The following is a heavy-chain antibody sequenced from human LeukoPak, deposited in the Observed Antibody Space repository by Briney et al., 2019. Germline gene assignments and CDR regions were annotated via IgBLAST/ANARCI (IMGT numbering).Heavy chain of an antibody. CDR3: ARVGYSDESIDY. CDR2: INSDGSIT. CDR1: GFTISTYW. Sequence: GGSLRLSCVASGFTISTYWMHWVRQVPGKGLVRVSGINSDGSITHYADSVKGRFTISRDNAKNTLHLQMSSLRAEDTAVYYCARVGYSDESIDYWGQGTLVTVSS. V-gene: IGHV3-74*01. D-gene: IGHD4-17*01. J-gene: IGHJ4*02.